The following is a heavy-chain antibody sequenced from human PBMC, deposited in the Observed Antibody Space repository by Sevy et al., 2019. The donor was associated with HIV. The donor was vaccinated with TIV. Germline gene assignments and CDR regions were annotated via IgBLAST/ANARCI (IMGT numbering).Heavy chain of an antibody. J-gene: IGHJ4*02. Sequence: GGSLRLSCAISGFTVNDKYIIWVRQAPGKGLEWVSVIFSSGSTYYADSAKGRFTISRDNSKNPVYLQMNNVRAEDTAVYYCVSLFLSYRSGWSYFDYWGQGTLVTVSS. D-gene: IGHD6-19*01. CDR3: VSLFLSYRSGWSYFDY. CDR1: GFTVNDKY. CDR2: IFSSGST. V-gene: IGHV3-66*02.